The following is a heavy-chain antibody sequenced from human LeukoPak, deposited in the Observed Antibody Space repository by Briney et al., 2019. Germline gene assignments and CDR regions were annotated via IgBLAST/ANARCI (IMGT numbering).Heavy chain of an antibody. CDR1: GFTFDDYA. CDR3: AKDAAGSSSWSWYFDL. J-gene: IGHJ2*01. Sequence: PGGSLRLSCAASGFTFDDYAMHWVRQAPGKGLEWVSVTSSSGGDTYYADSVKGRFTISRDNSKNTLYLQMNSLRAEDTAVYSCAKDAAGSSSWSWYFDLWGRGTLVTVSS. V-gene: IGHV3-23*01. CDR2: TSSSGGDT. D-gene: IGHD6-13*01.